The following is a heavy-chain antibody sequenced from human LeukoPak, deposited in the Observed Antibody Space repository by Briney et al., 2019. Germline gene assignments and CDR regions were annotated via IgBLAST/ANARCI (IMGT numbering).Heavy chain of an antibody. Sequence: GASVKVSCKASGYTFTSYDINWVRQATGQGLEWMGWINLNSGGTNYAQKFQVRVTMTRDTSISTAYMELSRLRSDDTAVYYCARLNSPGWFDPWGQGTLVTVSS. V-gene: IGHV1-2*02. J-gene: IGHJ5*02. CDR1: GYTFTSYD. CDR2: INLNSGGT. CDR3: ARLNSPGWFDP.